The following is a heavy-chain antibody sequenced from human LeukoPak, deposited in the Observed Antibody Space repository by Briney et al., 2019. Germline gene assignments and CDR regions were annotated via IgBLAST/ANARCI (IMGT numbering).Heavy chain of an antibody. CDR3: AREELFYDFWSGSHGAFDV. J-gene: IGHJ3*01. CDR1: GGSISGSNYY. Sequence: SETLSLTCTVSGGSISGSNYYWAWIRQPPGKGLEWIGSITHSGYTNYNPSLKSRVTISVDMSKNHFSLQLSSVTAPDTALYYCAREELFYDFWSGSHGAFDVWGQGTMVSVSS. D-gene: IGHD3-3*01. V-gene: IGHV4-39*02. CDR2: ITHSGYT.